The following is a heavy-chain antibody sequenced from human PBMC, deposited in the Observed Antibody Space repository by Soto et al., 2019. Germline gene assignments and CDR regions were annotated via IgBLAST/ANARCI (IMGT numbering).Heavy chain of an antibody. CDR3: AKGIRGYYFFDY. J-gene: IGHJ4*02. CDR2: ISDSGGST. V-gene: IGHV3-23*01. D-gene: IGHD5-18*01. CDR1: GFTFSNYA. Sequence: GGSLRLSCGASGFTFSNYAMSWVRQAPGEGLEWVSGISDSGGSTYYADSVKGRFTISRDNSKNTLSLQMNNLRAENTAVYFCAKGIRGYYFFDYWGQGTLVTVSS.